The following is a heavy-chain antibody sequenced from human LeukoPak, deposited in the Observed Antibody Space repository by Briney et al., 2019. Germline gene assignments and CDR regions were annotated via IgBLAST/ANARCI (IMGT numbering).Heavy chain of an antibody. CDR3: ARGLAGERRKLDY. V-gene: IGHV4-61*01. CDR2: IYYSGST. J-gene: IGHJ4*02. Sequence: PSETLSLTCTVSGGSVSSATYYWSWIRQPPGKGLEWIGYIYYSGSTNYNPSLESRLTISVDRSKNQYSLKLTSVTAVDTAVYYCARGLAGERRKLDYWGQGALVTVSS. D-gene: IGHD3-3*02. CDR1: GGSVSSATYY.